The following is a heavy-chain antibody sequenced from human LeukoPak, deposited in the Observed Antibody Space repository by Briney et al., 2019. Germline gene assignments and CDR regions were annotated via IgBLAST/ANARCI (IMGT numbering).Heavy chain of an antibody. V-gene: IGHV1-18*01. Sequence: GASVKVSCKASGYTFTSYGISWVRQAPGQGLEWMGWISAYNGNTNYAQKLQGRVTMTTDTSTSTAYMELRSLRSDDTAVYYCARGSYSRPGIAVAGVYFHFDYWGQGTLVTVSS. CDR1: GYTFTSYG. D-gene: IGHD6-19*01. CDR3: ARGSYSRPGIAVAGVYFHFDY. CDR2: ISAYNGNT. J-gene: IGHJ4*02.